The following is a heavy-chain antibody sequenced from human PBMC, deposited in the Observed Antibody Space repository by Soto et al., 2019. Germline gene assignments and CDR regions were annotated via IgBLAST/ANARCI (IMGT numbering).Heavy chain of an antibody. CDR2: MNPNSGNT. Sequence: QVQLVQSGAEVKKPGASVKVSCKASGYTFTSYDFNWVRQATGQGLEWMGWMNPNSGNTGYAQKFQGRVYMTSNTPISTAYMELSSLRSEDTTMYYCERELTYSSYTPGYNYSGMDVWGQGTTVTVS. J-gene: IGHJ6*02. CDR3: ERELTYSSYTPGYNYSGMDV. D-gene: IGHD2-21*01. CDR1: GYTFTSYD. V-gene: IGHV1-8*01.